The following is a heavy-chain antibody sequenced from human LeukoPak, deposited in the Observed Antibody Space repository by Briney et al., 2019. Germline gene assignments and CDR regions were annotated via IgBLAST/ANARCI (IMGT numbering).Heavy chain of an antibody. CDR2: IYYSGST. V-gene: IGHV4-39*01. CDR1: GGSISSSIYY. D-gene: IGHD3-9*01. J-gene: IGHJ4*02. Sequence: SETLSLTCTVSGGSISSSIYYWGWIRQPPGKGLEWIGIIYYSGSTNYSPSLKSRVTISVDTSKSQFSLKLNSVTAADTAVYYCGKTDIYFNPIDYWGPGSLVTVSS. CDR3: GKTDIYFNPIDY.